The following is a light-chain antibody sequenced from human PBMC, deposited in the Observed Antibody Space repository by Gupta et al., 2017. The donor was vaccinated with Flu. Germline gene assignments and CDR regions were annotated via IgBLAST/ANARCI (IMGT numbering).Light chain of an antibody. CDR2: DAS. CDR3: QQYTAWPLS. Sequence: PGERATVSCRASQTVYSNLAWYQQTPGQAPRLLIYDASTRATGIPARFSGSGSGTEFILSISSLQSEDSAVYYCQQYTAWPLSFGGGTTVEI. V-gene: IGKV3-15*01. CDR1: QTVYSN. J-gene: IGKJ4*01.